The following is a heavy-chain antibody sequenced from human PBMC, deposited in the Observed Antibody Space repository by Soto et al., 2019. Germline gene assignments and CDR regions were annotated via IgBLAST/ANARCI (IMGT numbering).Heavy chain of an antibody. J-gene: IGHJ6*02. CDR2: TIPALGKT. CDR1: GDNFKKNV. CDR3: ARGPFRPSAMDV. Sequence: ASVKVSCKTSGDNFKKNVFTCVRQAPGQGLGWMGGTIPALGKTHYIEKFQGRVTITVDDATRTVYMEVRDLTSEDTAIYYCARGPFRPSAMDVWGQGTTVTVSS. D-gene: IGHD3-10*01. V-gene: IGHV1-69*10.